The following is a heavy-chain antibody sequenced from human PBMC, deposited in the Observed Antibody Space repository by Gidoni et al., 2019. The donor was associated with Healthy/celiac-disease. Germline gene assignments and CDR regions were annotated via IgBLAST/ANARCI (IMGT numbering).Heavy chain of an antibody. CDR2: IKQDGSEK. CDR1: GFTFSSYW. J-gene: IGHJ4*02. Sequence: EVQLVESGGGLVQPGGSLRLSCADSGFTFSSYWMSWVRQAPGKGLEWVANIKQDGSEKYYVDSVKGRFTISRDNAKNSLYLQMNSLRAEDTAVYYCARVYDFWSGYYMDYWGQGTLVTVSS. D-gene: IGHD3-3*01. V-gene: IGHV3-7*03. CDR3: ARVYDFWSGYYMDY.